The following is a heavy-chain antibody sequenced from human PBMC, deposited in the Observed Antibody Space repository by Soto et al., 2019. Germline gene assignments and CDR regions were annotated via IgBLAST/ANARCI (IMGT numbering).Heavy chain of an antibody. D-gene: IGHD1-20*01. J-gene: IGHJ6*02. CDR2: IIPLHNTS. Sequence: QVQLLQSGAEVKKPGSSVKVSCKVSGGAFTNYSLNWLRHAPGQGLEWLGGIIPLHNTSNYSLKLLGRGSVTADISSTTVYMHLSGLTSDDTATYYCAIWSNWNPLYYRGMDVWGQGTTVTVSS. V-gene: IGHV1-69*06. CDR1: GGAFTNYS. CDR3: AIWSNWNPLYYRGMDV.